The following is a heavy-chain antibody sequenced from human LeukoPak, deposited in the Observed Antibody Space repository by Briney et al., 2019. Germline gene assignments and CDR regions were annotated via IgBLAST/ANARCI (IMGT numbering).Heavy chain of an antibody. J-gene: IGHJ6*03. V-gene: IGHV2-70*04. CDR1: GFPLSTNGMR. CDR3: ARSIAAAGRMDYYYYMDV. Sequence: SGPTLVKXTQTLTLTCTFSGFPLSTNGMRVSWIRQPPGKALEWLARIDWDDDKFYSTSLKTRLTISKDTSKNQVVLTMTNMDPVDTATYYCARSIAAAGRMDYYYYMDVWGKGTTVTVSS. CDR2: IDWDDDK. D-gene: IGHD6-13*01.